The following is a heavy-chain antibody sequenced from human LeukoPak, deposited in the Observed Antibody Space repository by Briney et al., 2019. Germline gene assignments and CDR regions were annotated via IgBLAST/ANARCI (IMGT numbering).Heavy chain of an antibody. CDR1: GFTFSNYW. CDR3: ARWQPGFDT. Sequence: GGSLRLSCAASGFTFSNYWMSWVRQAPGKGLEWVANIKQDGSEKYYVDSVEGRFAISRDNAQNSLYLQMNSLRVEDTAMYYCARWQPGFDTWGQGTLVTVSA. D-gene: IGHD6-13*01. V-gene: IGHV3-7*01. J-gene: IGHJ5*02. CDR2: IKQDGSEK.